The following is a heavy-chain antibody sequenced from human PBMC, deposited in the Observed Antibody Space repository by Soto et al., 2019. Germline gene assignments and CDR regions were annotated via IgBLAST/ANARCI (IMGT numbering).Heavy chain of an antibody. V-gene: IGHV4-34*01. J-gene: IGHJ4*02. CDR1: GGSFSGYY. CDR3: ARAAPRYCSGGSCYSVRDY. Sequence: QVQLQQWGAGLLKPSETLSLTCAVYGGSFSGYYWSWIRQPPRKGLEWMGEINHSGSTNYNPSLNSRVPISVDMSTNQSSLKLSSVSAADTAVSYCARAAPRYCSGGSCYSVRDYWGQGTLVTVSS. CDR2: INHSGST. D-gene: IGHD2-15*01.